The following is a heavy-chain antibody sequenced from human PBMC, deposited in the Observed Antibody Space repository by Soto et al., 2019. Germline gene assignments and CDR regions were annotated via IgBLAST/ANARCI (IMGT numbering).Heavy chain of an antibody. D-gene: IGHD3-10*01. J-gene: IGHJ4*02. CDR1: GGSIRSYY. V-gene: IGHV4-59*08. Sequence: SETLSLTCTVSGGSIRSYYWSWIRQPPGKGLEWIGYIYYSGSTNYNPSLKSRVTISVDTSKNQFSLKLSSVTAADTAVYYCARYYGGYSDYWGQGTLVTVSS. CDR2: IYYSGST. CDR3: ARYYGGYSDY.